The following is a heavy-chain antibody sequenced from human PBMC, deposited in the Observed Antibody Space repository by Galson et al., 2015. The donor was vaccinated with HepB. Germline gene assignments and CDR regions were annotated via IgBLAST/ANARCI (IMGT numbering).Heavy chain of an antibody. Sequence: SLRLSCAASGFNLTSYVMTWVRQAPGKGLEWVSGISGSGPGTYYADSVKGRFTISRDNSKNMLYLQMNSLRVEDTALYHCAKGAVLAGTDFRKGYGMDVWGQGTTVTVSS. D-gene: IGHD1-7*01. CDR1: GFNLTSYV. V-gene: IGHV3-23*01. J-gene: IGHJ6*02. CDR3: AKGAVLAGTDFRKGYGMDV. CDR2: ISGSGPGT.